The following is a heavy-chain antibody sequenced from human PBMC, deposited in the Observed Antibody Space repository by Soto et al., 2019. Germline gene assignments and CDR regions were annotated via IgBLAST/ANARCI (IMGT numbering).Heavy chain of an antibody. Sequence: HVQLVQSGAEVKKPGSSVKVSCKASGGTFSSYTISWVRQAPGQGLEWMGRIIPILGIANYAQKFQGRVTITADKSTSTAYMELSSLRSEDTAVYYCARDRGGANDYIWGSYRHDAFDIWGQGTMVTVSS. CDR1: GGTFSSYT. CDR3: ARDRGGANDYIWGSYRHDAFDI. V-gene: IGHV1-69*08. J-gene: IGHJ3*02. CDR2: IIPILGIA. D-gene: IGHD3-16*02.